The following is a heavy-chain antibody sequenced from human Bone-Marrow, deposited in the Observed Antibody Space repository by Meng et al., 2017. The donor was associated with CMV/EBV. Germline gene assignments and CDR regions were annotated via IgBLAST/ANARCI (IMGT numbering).Heavy chain of an antibody. V-gene: IGHV4-38-2*02. CDR2: IYHSGST. CDR3: AREPRSHSY. J-gene: IGHJ4*02. CDR1: GYSISSGYC. Sequence: SETLSLTCTVSGYSISSGYCWGWIRQPPGKGLEWIGSIYHSGSTYYNPSLKSRVTISVDTSKNQFSLKLSSVTAADTAVYYCAREPRSHSYWGQGTLVTVSS. D-gene: IGHD1-14*01.